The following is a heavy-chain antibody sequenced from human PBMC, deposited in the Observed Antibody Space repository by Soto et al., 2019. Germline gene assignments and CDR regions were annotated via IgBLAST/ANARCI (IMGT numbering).Heavy chain of an antibody. J-gene: IGHJ5*01. CDR2: ISGSGDST. CDR1: GFIFRSYA. Sequence: VQLLESGGGLVQPGGSLRLSCAASGFIFRSYAMNWVRQAPGKGLERVSGISGSGDSTYYADAVRGRFTISRDNAKNTLFLQMNSLRDDDTALYYCAKAGIGGFRGWDTFNWFDSWGQGILVTVSS. CDR3: AKAGIGGFRGWDTFNWFDS. D-gene: IGHD5-18*01. V-gene: IGHV3-23*01.